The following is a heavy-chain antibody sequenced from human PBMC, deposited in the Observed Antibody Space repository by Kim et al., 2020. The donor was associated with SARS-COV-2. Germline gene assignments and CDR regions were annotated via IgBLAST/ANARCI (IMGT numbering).Heavy chain of an antibody. V-gene: IGHV3-33*01. CDR2: IWNDGGKK. J-gene: IGHJ6*02. D-gene: IGHD1-1*01. CDR3: VRDGYNEYDYGMDG. Sequence: GGSLRLSCAASRVTFSKYGMHWVRQAPGKGLEWVAVIWNDGGKKYYVDSVKGRFTISRDNSRNTLFLEMNSLRAEDTAVYYGVRDGYNEYDYGMDGWGQG. CDR1: RVTFSKYG.